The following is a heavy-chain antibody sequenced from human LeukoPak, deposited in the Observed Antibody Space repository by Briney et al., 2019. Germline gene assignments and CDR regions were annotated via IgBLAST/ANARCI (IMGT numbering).Heavy chain of an antibody. Sequence: SETLSLTCAVSGGSIKSNNWWSWVRQPPGKGLEWIGYIYYSGSTNYNPSLKSRVTISVDTSKNQFSLKLSSVTAADTAVYYCARDRSSELDYWGQGTLVTVSS. CDR3: ARDRSSELDY. V-gene: IGHV4-4*02. CDR2: IYYSGST. CDR1: GGSIKSNNW. D-gene: IGHD1-26*01. J-gene: IGHJ4*02.